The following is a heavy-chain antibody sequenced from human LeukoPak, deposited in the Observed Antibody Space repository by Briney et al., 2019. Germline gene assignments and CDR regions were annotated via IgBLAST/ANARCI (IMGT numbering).Heavy chain of an antibody. J-gene: IGHJ4*02. CDR2: ISGSGGST. D-gene: IGHD6-13*01. V-gene: IGHV3-23*01. CDR3: AKDGFVPPPHSISSGRPYYFDY. CDR1: GFTFGDYV. Sequence: GGSLRLSCTASGFTFGDYVMSWVRQAPGKGLEWVSTISGSGGSTYYADSVKGRFTFSRDNSKNTLYLQMNSLGAEDTAIYYCAKDGFVPPPHSISSGRPYYFDYWGQGILVTVSS.